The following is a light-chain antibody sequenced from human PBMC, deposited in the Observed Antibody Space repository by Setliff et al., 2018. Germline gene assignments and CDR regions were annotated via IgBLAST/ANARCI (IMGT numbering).Light chain of an antibody. CDR3: CSYTGTSTPYV. J-gene: IGLJ1*01. Sequence: QSVLTPPASVSGSPGQSIAVSCTGSGSDVGAYKFVSWYQQRPGKAPRLMIYDVSNRPSGVSDRFSGSKSGNTASLTISGLQAEDEADYYCCSYTGTSTPYVFGTGTKVTVL. CDR1: GSDVGAYKF. CDR2: DVS. V-gene: IGLV2-14*01.